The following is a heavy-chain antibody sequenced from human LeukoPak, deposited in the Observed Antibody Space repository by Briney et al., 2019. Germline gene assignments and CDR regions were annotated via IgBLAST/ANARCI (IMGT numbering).Heavy chain of an antibody. CDR1: GFTFSAYW. J-gene: IGHJ3*02. Sequence: GGSLRLSCAASGFTFSAYWMHWVRQDPGKGLVWVSRINSDGSSTSYADSVKGRFTISRDNAKNTLYLQMNSLRAEDTAVYYCTSDTLYCTGGYCYHDIWGQGTMVTVSS. CDR2: INSDGSST. D-gene: IGHD2-8*02. V-gene: IGHV3-74*01. CDR3: TSDTLYCTGGYCYHDI.